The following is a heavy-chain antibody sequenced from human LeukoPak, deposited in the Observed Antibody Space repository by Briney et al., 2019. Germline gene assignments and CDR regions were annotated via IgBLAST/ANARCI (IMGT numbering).Heavy chain of an antibody. Sequence: SETLSLTCSVSGGSVSSDGYYWRWIRQPPRKGLEWIGFISFSGNTNYNPSLKSRVTISRDTSENQFSLKLRSVTATDTAVYYCARSSAWSPFDYWGQGTLVTVS. CDR3: ARSSAWSPFDY. CDR1: GGSVSSDGYY. V-gene: IGHV4-61*08. J-gene: IGHJ4*02. D-gene: IGHD6-19*01. CDR2: ISFSGNT.